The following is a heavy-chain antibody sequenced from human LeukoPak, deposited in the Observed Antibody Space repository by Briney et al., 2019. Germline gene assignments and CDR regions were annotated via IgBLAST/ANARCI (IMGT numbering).Heavy chain of an antibody. Sequence: ASVKVSCKASGGTFSSYAISWVRQARGQGLEWMGGIIPIFGTANYAQKFQGRVTITADESTSTAYMELSSLRSEDTAVYYCARVPYYDSSGYPYYFDYWGQGTLVTVSS. J-gene: IGHJ4*02. V-gene: IGHV1-69*13. CDR2: IIPIFGTA. CDR1: GGTFSSYA. D-gene: IGHD3-22*01. CDR3: ARVPYYDSSGYPYYFDY.